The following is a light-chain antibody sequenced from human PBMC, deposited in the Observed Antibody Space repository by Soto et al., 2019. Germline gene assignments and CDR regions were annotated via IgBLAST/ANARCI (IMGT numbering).Light chain of an antibody. Sequence: EVVLTQSPATLSLSPGDSVALSCRASQSVGTSLAWYQQKPGQTPRLLIYEAAIRATGIPARFSASGSGTDFILTISSLAPEDFAVYFCQQRFSWPLTFGGGTKVDI. CDR2: EAA. V-gene: IGKV3-11*01. J-gene: IGKJ4*01. CDR1: QSVGTS. CDR3: QQRFSWPLT.